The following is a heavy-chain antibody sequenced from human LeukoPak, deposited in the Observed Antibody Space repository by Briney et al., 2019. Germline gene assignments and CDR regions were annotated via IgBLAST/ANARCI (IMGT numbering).Heavy chain of an antibody. D-gene: IGHD6-19*01. J-gene: IGHJ3*02. CDR2: IRSDGSNK. V-gene: IGHV3-30*02. CDR3: AKVRSSGWFDAFDI. Sequence: GGSLRLSCAASGFTFSSYGMHWVRQAPGKGLEWVAFIRSDGSNKYYADSVKGRFTISRDNSKNTLYLQMNSLRAEDTAVYYCAKVRSSGWFDAFDIWGQGTMVTVSS. CDR1: GFTFSSYG.